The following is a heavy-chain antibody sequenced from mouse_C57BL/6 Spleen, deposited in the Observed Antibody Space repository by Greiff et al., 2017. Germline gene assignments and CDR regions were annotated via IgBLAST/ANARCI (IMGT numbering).Heavy chain of an antibody. CDR3: ARKGDYDYAFYAMDY. CDR2: ISDGGSYT. J-gene: IGHJ4*01. D-gene: IGHD2-4*01. Sequence: EVQLQESGGGLVKPGGSLKLSCAASGFTFSSYAMSWVRQTPEKRLEWVATISDGGSYTYYPDNVKGRFTISRDNAKNNLYLQMSHLKSEDTAMYYCARKGDYDYAFYAMDYWGQGTSVTVSS. CDR1: GFTFSSYA. V-gene: IGHV5-4*01.